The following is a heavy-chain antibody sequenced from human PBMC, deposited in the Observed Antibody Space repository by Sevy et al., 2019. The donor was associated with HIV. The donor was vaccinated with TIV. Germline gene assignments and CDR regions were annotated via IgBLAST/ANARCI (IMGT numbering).Heavy chain of an antibody. D-gene: IGHD3-16*01. Sequence: SETLSLTCTVSGGSVSSGSYYWSWIRQPPGKGLVWIGYIYYSGSTNYNPSLKSRVTISVDTSKNQFSLKLSSVTAADTAVYYCARVIIERYYYYYGMDVWGQGTTVTVSS. CDR3: ARVIIERYYYYYGMDV. J-gene: IGHJ6*02. V-gene: IGHV4-61*01. CDR2: IYYSGST. CDR1: GGSVSSGSYY.